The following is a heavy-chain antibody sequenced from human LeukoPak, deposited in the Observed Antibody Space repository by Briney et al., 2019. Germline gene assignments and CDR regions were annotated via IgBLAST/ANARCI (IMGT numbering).Heavy chain of an antibody. D-gene: IGHD5-12*01. Sequence: GWINAGDGNTKYSQKFQGRVTITRDTSASTAYMELSSLRSEHTAVYYCARGYGGYDLDYWGQGTLVTVSS. J-gene: IGHJ4*02. CDR2: INAGDGNT. V-gene: IGHV1-3*01. CDR3: ARGYGGYDLDY.